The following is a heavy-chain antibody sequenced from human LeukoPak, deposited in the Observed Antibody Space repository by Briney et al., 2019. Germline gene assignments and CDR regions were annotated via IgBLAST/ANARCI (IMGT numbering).Heavy chain of an antibody. V-gene: IGHV4-61*02. CDR3: ARGGSGFSTSDY. Sequence: PSETLSLTCTVSGGSISSGSYYWSWIRQPAGKGLEWIGRIYTSGSTNYNPSLKSRVTISVDTSKNQFSLKLSSVTAADTAVYYCARGGSGFSTSDYWGQGTLVTVSS. CDR1: GGSISSGSYY. CDR2: IYTSGST. D-gene: IGHD3-22*01. J-gene: IGHJ4*02.